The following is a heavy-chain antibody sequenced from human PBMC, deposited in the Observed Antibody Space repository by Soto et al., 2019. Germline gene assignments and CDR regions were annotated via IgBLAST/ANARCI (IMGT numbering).Heavy chain of an antibody. Sequence: PSETLSLTCIVSGGSITRRSSYWAWIRQPPGKGLEWVGTIYDGNTYHNPSLRSRITIAVDTSKNQFSLKLNSVAAADTAFYYCATTRGLAVGGSFDYWGQGMLVTVSS. CDR1: GGSITRRSSY. CDR3: ATTRGLAVGGSFDY. CDR2: IYDGNT. J-gene: IGHJ4*02. D-gene: IGHD3-10*01. V-gene: IGHV4-39*01.